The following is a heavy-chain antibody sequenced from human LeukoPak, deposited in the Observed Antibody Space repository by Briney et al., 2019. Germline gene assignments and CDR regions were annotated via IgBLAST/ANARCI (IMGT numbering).Heavy chain of an antibody. J-gene: IGHJ4*02. Sequence: GRSLRLSCAPSGFTFSSYGMHWVRQAPGKGRGWVAVISYDGSNKYYADSVKGRFTISRDNSKNTLYLQINSLRAEDTAVYYCAKGNSGSYYGTTYFDYWGQGTLVTVSS. CDR3: AKGNSGSYYGTTYFDY. V-gene: IGHV3-30*18. CDR2: ISYDGSNK. D-gene: IGHD1-26*01. CDR1: GFTFSSYG.